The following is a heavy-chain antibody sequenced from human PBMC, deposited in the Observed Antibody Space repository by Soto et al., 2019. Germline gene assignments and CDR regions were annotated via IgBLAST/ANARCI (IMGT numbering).Heavy chain of an antibody. CDR3: ASSVRPVMVTPYGYPQPSFDS. D-gene: IGHD5-18*01. CDR1: GVSISNYY. J-gene: IGHJ4*02. V-gene: IGHV4-59*01. CDR2: MYNSGTT. Sequence: SETLSLTCTVSGVSISNYYWSWIRQPPGKGLESLAYMYNSGTTNYNPSLKSRVSITVGTSKNKYSLTKISVPPADTAVYYCASSVRPVMVTPYGYPQPSFDSWGQGALVTVSS.